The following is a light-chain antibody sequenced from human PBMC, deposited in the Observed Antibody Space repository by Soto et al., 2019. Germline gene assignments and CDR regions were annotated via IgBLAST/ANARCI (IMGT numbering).Light chain of an antibody. J-gene: IGKJ4*01. CDR2: KAS. CDR1: QSISNW. Sequence: DIQLTQSPSTLSASVGDRGTIPCRASQSISNWLAWYQQKPGKAPKLLIYKASSLENGFPSRFSGSGSRTELTLTISSLQTDDFANYYCQQYNRKYLLTFGGGTKVDIK. CDR3: QQYNRKYLLT. V-gene: IGKV1-5*03.